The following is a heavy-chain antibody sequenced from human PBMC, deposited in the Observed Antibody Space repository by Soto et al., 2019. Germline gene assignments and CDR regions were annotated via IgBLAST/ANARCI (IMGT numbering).Heavy chain of an antibody. D-gene: IGHD6-19*01. V-gene: IGHV1-69*13. CDR1: GGTFSSYA. Sequence: SVKVSCKASGGTFSSYAISWVRQAPGQGLEWMGGIIPIFGTANYAQKFQGRVTITADESTSTAYMELSSLRSEDTAVYYCARLVSVADNWFDPWGQGTLVTVSS. CDR2: IIPIFGTA. J-gene: IGHJ5*02. CDR3: ARLVSVADNWFDP.